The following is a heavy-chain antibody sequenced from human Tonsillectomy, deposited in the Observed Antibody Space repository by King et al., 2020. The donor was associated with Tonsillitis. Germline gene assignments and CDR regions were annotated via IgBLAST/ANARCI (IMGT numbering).Heavy chain of an antibody. CDR1: GFTFGSHG. CDR2: MWYDGKNT. J-gene: IGHJ3*02. Sequence: VQLVESGGGVVQPGRSLRLSCAASGFTFGSHGMHWVRQAPGKGLEWVAVMWYDGKNTYYADSVKGRCTISRDISKKTLYLQMNSLRAEDTAVFYCARGLYDSNAFDIWGQGTMVTVSS. D-gene: IGHD3-22*01. V-gene: IGHV3-33*01. CDR3: ARGLYDSNAFDI.